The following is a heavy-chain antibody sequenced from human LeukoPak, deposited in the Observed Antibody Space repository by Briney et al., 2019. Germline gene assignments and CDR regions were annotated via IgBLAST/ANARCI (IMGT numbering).Heavy chain of an antibody. J-gene: IGHJ4*02. CDR3: ARANMVRGVIVGHYYFDY. CDR1: GGXISGSSYF. D-gene: IGHD3-10*01. V-gene: IGHV4-39*07. CDR2: IFYSGNT. Sequence: PSETLSLTCVVSGGXISGSSYFWGWIRQPPGKGLEWLGSIFYSGNTYYNPSLKSRVTISVDTSKNQFSLKLSSLTAADTAVYYCARANMVRGVIVGHYYFDYWGQGTLVTVSS.